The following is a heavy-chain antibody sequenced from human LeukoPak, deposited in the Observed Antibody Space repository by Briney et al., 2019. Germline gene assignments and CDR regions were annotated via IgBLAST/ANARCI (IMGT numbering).Heavy chain of an antibody. D-gene: IGHD6-6*01. V-gene: IGHV3-23*01. Sequence: GGSLRLSCAASGFTFSSYAMSWVRQAPGKGLEWVSAISGSGGSTYYADSVKGRFTISRDDSKNTLYLQMNSLRAEDTAVYYCANIAARPGYYFDYWGQGTLVTVSS. CDR1: GFTFSSYA. CDR3: ANIAARPGYYFDY. CDR2: ISGSGGST. J-gene: IGHJ4*02.